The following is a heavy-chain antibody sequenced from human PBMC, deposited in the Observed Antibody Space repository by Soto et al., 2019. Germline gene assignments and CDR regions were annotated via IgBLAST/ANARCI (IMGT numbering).Heavy chain of an antibody. J-gene: IGHJ6*02. CDR1: GFTFSSYG. Sequence: QVQLVESGGGVVQPGRSLRLSCAASGFTFSSYGMHWVRQAPGKGLEWVAVIWYDGSNKYYADSVKGRFTISRDNSKNTLYLQMNSLRAEDTAVYYCARDTTPYPADYYYYGMDVWGQGTTVTVSS. CDR2: IWYDGSNK. V-gene: IGHV3-33*01. CDR3: ARDTTPYPADYYYYGMDV. D-gene: IGHD1-1*01.